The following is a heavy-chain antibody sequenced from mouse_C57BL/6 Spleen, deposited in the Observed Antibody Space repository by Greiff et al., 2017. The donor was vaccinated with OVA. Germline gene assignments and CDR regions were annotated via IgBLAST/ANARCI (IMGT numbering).Heavy chain of an antibody. V-gene: IGHV1-54*01. J-gene: IGHJ4*01. CDR1: GYAFTNYL. CDR2: INPGGGGT. Sequence: QVQLKQSGAELVRPGTSVKVSCKASGYAFTNYLIEWVKQRPGQGLEWIGVINPGGGGTNYNEKFKGKATLTADKSSSTAYMQLSSLTSEDSAVYFCARRITTGGEGAMDDWGQGTSVTVSS. CDR3: ARRITTGGEGAMDD. D-gene: IGHD1-1*01.